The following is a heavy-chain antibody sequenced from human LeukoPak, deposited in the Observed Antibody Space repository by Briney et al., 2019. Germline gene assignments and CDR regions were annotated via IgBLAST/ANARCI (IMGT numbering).Heavy chain of an antibody. CDR1: GGSISSSSYY. D-gene: IGHD3-10*01. Sequence: SETLFLTCTVSGGSISSSSYYWGWIRQPPGKGLEWIGSIYYSGSTYYNPSLKSRVTISVDTSKNQFSLKLSSVTAADTAVYYCARGARLYYYGSGSLDYWGQGTLVTVSS. CDR3: ARGARLYYYGSGSLDY. CDR2: IYYSGST. J-gene: IGHJ4*02. V-gene: IGHV4-39*07.